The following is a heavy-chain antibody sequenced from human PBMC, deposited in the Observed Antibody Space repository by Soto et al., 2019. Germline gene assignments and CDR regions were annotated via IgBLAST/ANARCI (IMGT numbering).Heavy chain of an antibody. J-gene: IGHJ4*02. CDR3: AHRRYYYGSGDLFDY. CDR2: IYWDDDK. D-gene: IGHD3-10*01. CDR1: GFSLSISGVG. V-gene: IGHV2-5*02. Sequence: QITLKESGPTLVKPTQTLTLTCTFSGFSLSISGVGVGWIRQPPGKALEWLALIYWDDDKRYSPSLKSRLTITKDPSKNQVVLTMTNMDPVDTATYYCAHRRYYYGSGDLFDYWGQGTLVTVSS.